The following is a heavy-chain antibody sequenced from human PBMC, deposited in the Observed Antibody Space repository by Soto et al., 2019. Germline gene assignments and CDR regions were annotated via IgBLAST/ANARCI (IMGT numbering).Heavy chain of an antibody. CDR3: ARQFSVYGDYGRYFDF. CDR2: IYYSGST. CDR1: GGSISSIGYY. D-gene: IGHD4-17*01. V-gene: IGHV4-39*01. Sequence: SETLSLTGTVSGGSISSIGYYWGWIRQPPGKGLEWIGTIYYSGSTYYNPSLKSRVTISVDTSKNQFSLKLSSVTAADTAVYYCARQFSVYGDYGRYFDFWGQGTLVTVSS. J-gene: IGHJ4*02.